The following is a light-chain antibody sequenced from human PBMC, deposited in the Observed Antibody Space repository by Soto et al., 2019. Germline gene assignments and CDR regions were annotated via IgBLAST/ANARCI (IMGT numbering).Light chain of an antibody. V-gene: IGLV2-11*01. Sequence: QSVLTQPRSVSGSPGQSVTISCTGTSSDVGCYNYVSWYQQHLGKAPKLMIYDVSKRRSGVPARFSGSKSGNTASLTISGLQAEDEAVYYCCSYAGSYTWVFGGGTKVTVL. J-gene: IGLJ2*01. CDR2: DVS. CDR1: SSDVGCYNY. CDR3: CSYAGSYTWV.